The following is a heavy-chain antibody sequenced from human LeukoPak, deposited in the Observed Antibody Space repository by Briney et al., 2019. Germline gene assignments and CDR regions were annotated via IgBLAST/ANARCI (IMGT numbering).Heavy chain of an antibody. Sequence: ASVKVSCKASRYTFTGYYMHWVRQAPGQGLEWMGWINPNSGGTNYAQKFQGRVTMTRDTSISTAYMELSRLRSDDTAVYYCARDSRGGYYDSSGYLDYWGQGTLVTVSS. CDR3: ARDSRGGYYDSSGYLDY. D-gene: IGHD3-22*01. V-gene: IGHV1-2*02. J-gene: IGHJ4*02. CDR1: RYTFTGYY. CDR2: INPNSGGT.